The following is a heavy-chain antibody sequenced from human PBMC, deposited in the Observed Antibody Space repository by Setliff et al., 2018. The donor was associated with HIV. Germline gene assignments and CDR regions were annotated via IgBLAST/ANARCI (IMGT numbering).Heavy chain of an antibody. J-gene: IGHJ4*02. CDR2: IYHSGST. D-gene: IGHD3-3*01. CDR1: GGSISNTNR. CDR3: MRGRSITIFGVAYFDF. V-gene: IGHV4-4*02. Sequence: SETLSLTCAVSGGSISNTNRWNWVRQPPGKGLEWIGEIYHSGSTNYNPSLKSRVTISVDMSNNQFSLKVTSVTAADTAVYYCMRGRSITIFGVAYFDFWGQGTQVTVSS.